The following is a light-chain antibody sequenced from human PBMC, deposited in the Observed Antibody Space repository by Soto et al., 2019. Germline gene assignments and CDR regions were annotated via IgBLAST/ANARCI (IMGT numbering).Light chain of an antibody. V-gene: IGLV3-21*02. J-gene: IGLJ1*01. CDR3: HVWDSDSAHHV. Sequence: SYELTQPPSVSVAPGQTARVTCGGSNIGSKSVHWYQQKPGQAPMMVVCDNSDRPSGIPERFSGSNSANTATLTISRVEAGDEADYYCHVWDSDSAHHVFGTGTKLTVL. CDR1: NIGSKS. CDR2: DNS.